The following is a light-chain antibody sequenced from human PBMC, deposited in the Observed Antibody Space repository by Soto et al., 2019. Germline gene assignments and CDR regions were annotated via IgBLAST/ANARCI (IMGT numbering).Light chain of an antibody. CDR3: QHFGNSLWT. J-gene: IGKJ1*01. CDR2: GAS. CDR1: QSVASRN. Sequence: EIVLTQSPGTLSLSPGERATLSCRASQSVASRNLAWYQQKSGQAPRLLIYGASSRAIHTPDRFSGSGSGTDFTLTISGLEPEDFAVYYCQHFGNSLWTFGQGTK. V-gene: IGKV3-20*01.